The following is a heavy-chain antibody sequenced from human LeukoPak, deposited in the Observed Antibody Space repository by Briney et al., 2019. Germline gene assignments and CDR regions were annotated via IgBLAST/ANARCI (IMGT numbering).Heavy chain of an antibody. CDR2: ISSSGSTI. V-gene: IGHV3-48*03. Sequence: GGSLRLSCAASGFTFSSYEMNWVRQAPGKGLEWVSYISSSGSTIYYADSVKGRFTISRDNAKNSLYLQMSSLRAEDTAVYYCARDRAEQWLVSSNYFDYWGQGTLVTVSS. CDR3: ARDRAEQWLVSSNYFDY. J-gene: IGHJ4*02. CDR1: GFTFSSYE. D-gene: IGHD6-19*01.